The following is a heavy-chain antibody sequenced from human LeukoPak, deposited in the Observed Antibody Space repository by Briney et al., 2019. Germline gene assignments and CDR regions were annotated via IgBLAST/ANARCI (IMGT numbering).Heavy chain of an antibody. Sequence: ASVKVSCKASGYTFSSYGITWVRQAPGQGVACMGRFDPEDGETIYAKKFQGRVTMTADTSTDTVYMELSSLRSEDTAVYYCATEGKIVRGVYTDYWGQGTLVTVSS. CDR2: FDPEDGET. D-gene: IGHD3-10*02. CDR1: GYTFSSYG. J-gene: IGHJ4*02. V-gene: IGHV1-24*01. CDR3: ATEGKIVRGVYTDY.